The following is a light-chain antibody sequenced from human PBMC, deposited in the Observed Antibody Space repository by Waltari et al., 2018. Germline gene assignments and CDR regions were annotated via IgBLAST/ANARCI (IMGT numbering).Light chain of an antibody. CDR2: AAS. V-gene: IGKV1-16*01. Sequence: DIPMTQSPSSLSASVGDSVTITCRASQGINQYLAWFQQKPGKAPKSLIYAASHLQRGVPSRFSGSGSGSDFTLTIGGLQPEDSATYYCQQYINKPFTFGQGTRLEI. CDR1: QGINQY. J-gene: IGKJ5*01. CDR3: QQYINKPFT.